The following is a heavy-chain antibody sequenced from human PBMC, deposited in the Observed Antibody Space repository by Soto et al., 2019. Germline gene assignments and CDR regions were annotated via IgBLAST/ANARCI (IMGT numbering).Heavy chain of an antibody. CDR2: ISGSGGST. CDR3: ARAAQRPDYYYYYMDV. J-gene: IGHJ6*03. CDR1: GFTFSSYA. Sequence: GGSLRLSCAASGFTFSSYAMSWVRQAPGKGLGWVSAISGSGGSTYYADSVKGRFTISRDNSKNTLYLQMNSLRAEDTAVYYCARAAQRPDYYYYYMDVWGKGTTVTVSS. V-gene: IGHV3-23*01.